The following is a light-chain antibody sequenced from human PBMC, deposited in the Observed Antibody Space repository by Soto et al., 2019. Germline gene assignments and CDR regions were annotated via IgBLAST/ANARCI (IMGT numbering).Light chain of an antibody. J-gene: IGKJ4*01. Sequence: DIQMTQSPSSLSASVGDTVTITCRASQSISSYLNWYQQKPGKAPKLLIYAASILQSGVPSRFSGSGSGTDFTLTISSLQPEDFATYYCQQSSSTPEVTFGGGTKVDIK. V-gene: IGKV1-39*01. CDR2: AAS. CDR1: QSISSY. CDR3: QQSSSTPEVT.